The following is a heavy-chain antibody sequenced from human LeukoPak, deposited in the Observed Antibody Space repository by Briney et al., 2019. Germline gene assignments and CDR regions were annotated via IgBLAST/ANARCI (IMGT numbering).Heavy chain of an antibody. Sequence: PSETLSLTCTVSGGSISSYYWSWIRQPPGKGLEWIGYIYYSGSTNYNPSLKSRVTISVDTSKNQFSLKLSSVTAADTAVYYCATEYSYDNYFDYWGQGTLVTVSS. D-gene: IGHD5-18*01. CDR1: GGSISSYY. J-gene: IGHJ4*02. V-gene: IGHV4-59*01. CDR2: IYYSGST. CDR3: ATEYSYDNYFDY.